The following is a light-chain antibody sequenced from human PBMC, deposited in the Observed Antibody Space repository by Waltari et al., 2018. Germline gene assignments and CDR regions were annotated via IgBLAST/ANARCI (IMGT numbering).Light chain of an antibody. V-gene: IGLV2-23*02. Sequence: QSAMTQPPSVSGSPGQSLPISCTGTSSDVASDNLFPWFQKYPDKAPKLIIFEVNNRPSGVSNRFSGSKSGNTASLTISGLQAEDEADYYCCSYAGSGIYVFGTGAKVTVL. CDR1: SSDVASDNL. CDR2: EVN. CDR3: CSYAGSGIYV. J-gene: IGLJ1*01.